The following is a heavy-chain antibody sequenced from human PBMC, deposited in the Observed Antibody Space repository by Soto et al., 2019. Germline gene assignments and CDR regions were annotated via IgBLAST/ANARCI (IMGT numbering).Heavy chain of an antibody. D-gene: IGHD3-22*01. V-gene: IGHV3-23*01. CDR2: ISGSGGAT. J-gene: IGHJ4*02. CDR1: GFTFSSYA. Sequence: PVGSLRLSCAASGFTFSSYAMSWVRQAPGKGLEWVSAISGSGGATYYADSVKGRFTISRDNSKNTLYLQMNSLRAEDTAVYYCAKERGEYYDSSGYYYWGQGTLVIFSS. CDR3: AKERGEYYDSSGYYY.